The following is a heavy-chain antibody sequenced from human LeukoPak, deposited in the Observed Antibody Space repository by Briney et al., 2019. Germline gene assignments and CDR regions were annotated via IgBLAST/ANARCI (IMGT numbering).Heavy chain of an antibody. CDR3: ARGLHVKAVAGTSDY. Sequence: GASVKVSCKASGYTFTGYYMHWVRQAPGQGLEWMGWINPNSGGTNYAQKFQGRVTMTRDTSISTAYMELSRLRSDDTAVYYCARGLHVKAVAGTSDYWGQGTLVTVSS. V-gene: IGHV1-2*02. D-gene: IGHD6-19*01. J-gene: IGHJ4*02. CDR1: GYTFTGYY. CDR2: INPNSGGT.